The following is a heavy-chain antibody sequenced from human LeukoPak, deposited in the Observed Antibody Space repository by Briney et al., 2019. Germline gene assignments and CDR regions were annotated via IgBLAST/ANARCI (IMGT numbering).Heavy chain of an antibody. Sequence: QPGRSLRLSCAASGFTFSSYAMHWVRQAPGKGLEWVAVISYDGSNKYYADSVKGRFTISRDDSKNTLYLQMNSLRAEDTAVYYCAVVVPAAISIWDAFDIWGQGTMVTVSS. CDR3: AVVVPAAISIWDAFDI. D-gene: IGHD2-2*02. CDR1: GFTFSSYA. J-gene: IGHJ3*02. V-gene: IGHV3-30-3*01. CDR2: ISYDGSNK.